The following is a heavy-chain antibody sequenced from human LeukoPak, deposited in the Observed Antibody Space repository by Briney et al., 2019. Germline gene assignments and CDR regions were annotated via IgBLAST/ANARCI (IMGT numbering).Heavy chain of an antibody. J-gene: IGHJ3*02. D-gene: IGHD3-22*01. CDR2: IIISSSYI. V-gene: IGHV3-21*04. CDR3: ARDRIDQWLTFDI. Sequence: PGGSLRLSCAASGFTFSSYSMNWVRQAPGKGLEWVSSIIISSSYIYYADSVKGRFTISRDNAKNSLYLQMNSLRAEDTALYYCARDRIDQWLTFDIRGQGTMVTVSS. CDR1: GFTFSSYS.